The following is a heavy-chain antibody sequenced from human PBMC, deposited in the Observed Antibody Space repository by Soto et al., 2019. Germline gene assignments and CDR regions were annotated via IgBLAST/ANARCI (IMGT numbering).Heavy chain of an antibody. Sequence: GGSLRLSCAASGFTFSSYGMHWVRQTPGKGLEWVSLVNGGGSITYYANSVKGRFTISRDNSKSTLFLQMNSLRAEDTAIYFCAGGTTSTWYVYWGQGTLVTVSS. D-gene: IGHD6-13*01. V-gene: IGHV3-23*01. CDR1: GFTFSSYG. J-gene: IGHJ4*02. CDR2: VNGGGSIT. CDR3: AGGTTSTWYVY.